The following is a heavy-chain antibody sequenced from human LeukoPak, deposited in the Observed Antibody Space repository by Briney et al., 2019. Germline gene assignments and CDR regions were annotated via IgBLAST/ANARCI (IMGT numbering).Heavy chain of an antibody. CDR1: GGSISSYY. CDR2: IYTSGST. V-gene: IGHV4-4*07. J-gene: IGHJ4*02. Sequence: PSETLSLTCTVPGGSISSYYWSWIRQPAGKGLEWIGRIYTSGSTNYNPSLKSRVTMSVDTSKNQFSLKLSSVTAADTAVYYCAGGTRGYSYGYRFDYWGQGTLVTVSS. CDR3: AGGTRGYSYGYRFDY. D-gene: IGHD5-18*01.